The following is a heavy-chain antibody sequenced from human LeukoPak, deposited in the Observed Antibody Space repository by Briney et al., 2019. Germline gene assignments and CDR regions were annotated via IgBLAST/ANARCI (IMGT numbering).Heavy chain of an antibody. CDR1: GFTFSSYW. CDR2: IKQDESQK. D-gene: IGHD6-19*01. J-gene: IGHJ4*02. CDR3: ARDQAVASVYQEDS. Sequence: GGSLRLSCAASGFTFSSYWMTWVRQAPGKGLEWVANIKQDESQKYYVDSVKGRFTISRDNAKNSLLLQMNSLRAGDTAVYYCARDQAVASVYQEDSWGQGTLVTVSS. V-gene: IGHV3-7*01.